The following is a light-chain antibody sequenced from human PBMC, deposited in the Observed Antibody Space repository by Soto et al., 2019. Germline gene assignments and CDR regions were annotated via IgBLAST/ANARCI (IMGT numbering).Light chain of an antibody. V-gene: IGLV2-14*01. CDR3: SSYTSGSTYV. CDR1: SSDVGGYNS. J-gene: IGLJ1*01. Sequence: QSALTQPASVSGSPGQSITISCTGTSSDVGGYNSVSWYQQHPGKAPKLIIYEVSNRPSEISNRFSGSKSGNTASLTISGLQAEDEADYYCSSYTSGSTYVFGTGTKLTVL. CDR2: EVS.